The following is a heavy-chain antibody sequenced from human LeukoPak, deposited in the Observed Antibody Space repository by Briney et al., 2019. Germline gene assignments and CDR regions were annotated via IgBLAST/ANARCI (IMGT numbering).Heavy chain of an antibody. V-gene: IGHV1-24*01. J-gene: IGHJ5*02. D-gene: IGHD4-11*01. CDR1: GYTLTEFS. CDR2: FDPEDGET. CDR3: ATDIPMTTDNWFDR. Sequence: VASVKVSCKVSGYTLTEFSMRWVRQAPGKGLEWMGGFDPEDGETIYAQKFQGRVTMTEDTSTDTAYMELSSLRSEDTAVYYCATDIPMTTDNWFDRGSEGRLATVSS.